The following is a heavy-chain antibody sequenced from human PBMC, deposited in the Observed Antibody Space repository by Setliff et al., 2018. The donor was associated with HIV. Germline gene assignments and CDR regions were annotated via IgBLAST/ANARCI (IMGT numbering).Heavy chain of an antibody. J-gene: IGHJ4*02. V-gene: IGHV1-2*06. CDR2: INPNSGGT. CDR1: GYTFTGYY. D-gene: IGHD6-13*01. CDR3: ARFSSSWPYYFDH. Sequence: ASVKVSCKASGYTFTGYYMHWVRQAPGQGLEWMGRINPNSGGTNYAQRFKGRVTMTSDTSTSTAYMELRSLRSDDTAVYYCARFSSSWPYYFDHWGQGMLVTVSS.